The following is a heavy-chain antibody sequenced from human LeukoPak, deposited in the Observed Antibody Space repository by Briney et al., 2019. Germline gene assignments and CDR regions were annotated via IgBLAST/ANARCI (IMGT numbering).Heavy chain of an antibody. CDR2: INSDGSST. CDR3: AREMVGGYGPDY. CDR1: GFTFSSYW. V-gene: IGHV3-74*01. J-gene: IGHJ4*02. Sequence: PGGSLRLSCAASGFTFSSYWMHWVRQAPGQGLVWVSRINSDGSSTNYADSVKGRFTISRDNAKNTLYLQMNSLRAEDTAVYYCAREMVGGYGPDYWGQGSLVTVSS. D-gene: IGHD5-18*01.